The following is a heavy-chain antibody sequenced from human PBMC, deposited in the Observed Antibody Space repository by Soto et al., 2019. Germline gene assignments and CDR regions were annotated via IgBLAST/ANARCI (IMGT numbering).Heavy chain of an antibody. CDR1: GFTFSSYA. CDR2: ISYDGSNK. J-gene: IGHJ5*02. V-gene: IGHV3-30-3*01. D-gene: IGHD6-13*01. Sequence: QVQLVESGGGVVQPGRSLRLSCAASGFTFSSYAMHWVRQAPGKGLEWVAVISYDGSNKYYADSVKGRFTISRDNSKNRLYLQMNSLRADDTAVYYCARRSSSWYGSVWFDPWGQGTLVTVSS. CDR3: ARRSSSWYGSVWFDP.